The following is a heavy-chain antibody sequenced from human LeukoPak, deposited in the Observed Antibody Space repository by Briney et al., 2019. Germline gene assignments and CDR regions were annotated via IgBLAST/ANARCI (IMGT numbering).Heavy chain of an antibody. CDR1: TFTFATYA. D-gene: IGHD6-13*01. V-gene: IGHV3-23*01. CDR2: ISGSGGST. CDR3: AKDRVAAAGILDY. Sequence: GGSLRLSCAASTFTFATYAMSRVRQAPGKGLEWVSAISGSGGSTYYADSVKGRFTISRDNSKNTLYLQMNSLRAEDTAVYYCAKDRVAAAGILDYWGQGTLVTVSS. J-gene: IGHJ4*02.